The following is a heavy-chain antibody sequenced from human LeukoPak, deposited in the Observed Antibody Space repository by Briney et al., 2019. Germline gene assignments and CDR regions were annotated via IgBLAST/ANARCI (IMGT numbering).Heavy chain of an antibody. D-gene: IGHD5-18*01. Sequence: GGSLRLSCVASGFTFRSYAMSWVRQAPGKGLEWVAVISYDGSYKYYADSVKGRFTISRDNSKSTLYLQMNSLRSEDTAVYYCARVRPDTAMAGLYYYYYMDVWGKGTTVTVSS. CDR2: ISYDGSYK. V-gene: IGHV3-30*03. CDR1: GFTFRSYA. J-gene: IGHJ6*03. CDR3: ARVRPDTAMAGLYYYYYMDV.